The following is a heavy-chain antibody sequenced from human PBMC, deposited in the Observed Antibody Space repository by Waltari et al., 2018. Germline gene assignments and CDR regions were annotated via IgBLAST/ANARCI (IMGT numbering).Heavy chain of an antibody. CDR2: ISSSSSYI. CDR1: GGSFSGYY. Sequence: VQLQQWGAGLLKPSETLSLTCAVYGGSFSGYYWSWIRQAPGKGLEWVSSISSSSSYIDYADSVKGRFTISRDNAKNSLYLQMNSLRAEDTAVYYCARDLRGEVVVAATYDYWGQGTLVTVSS. J-gene: IGHJ4*02. D-gene: IGHD2-15*01. V-gene: IGHV3-21*01. CDR3: ARDLRGEVVVAATYDY.